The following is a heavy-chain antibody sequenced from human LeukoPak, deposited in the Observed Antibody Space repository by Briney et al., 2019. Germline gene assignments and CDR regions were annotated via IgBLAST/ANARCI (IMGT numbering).Heavy chain of an antibody. J-gene: IGHJ4*02. V-gene: IGHV3-74*01. Sequence: PGGSLRLSCAASGFTFSSYWMHWVRQAPGKGLVWVSRINSDGSSTSYADSVKGRFTISRDNAKNTLYLQINSLRAEDTAVYYCARVYETRTIFGVVIRGYFDYWGQGTLVTVSS. CDR3: ARVYETRTIFGVVIRGYFDY. CDR1: GFTFSSYW. D-gene: IGHD3-3*01. CDR2: INSDGSST.